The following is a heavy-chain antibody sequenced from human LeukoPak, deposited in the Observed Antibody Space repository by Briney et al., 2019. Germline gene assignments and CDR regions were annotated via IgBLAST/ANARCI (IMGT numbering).Heavy chain of an antibody. Sequence: QPGRSLRLSCAASGFTFSSYGMHWVRQAPGKGLEWVAVISYDGSNKYYADSVKGRFTISRDNSKNTLYLQMNSLRAEDTAVYYCAKDPGDYWGFDYWGQGTLVTVSS. CDR1: GFTFSSYG. CDR2: ISYDGSNK. CDR3: AKDPGDYWGFDY. J-gene: IGHJ4*02. D-gene: IGHD4-17*01. V-gene: IGHV3-30*18.